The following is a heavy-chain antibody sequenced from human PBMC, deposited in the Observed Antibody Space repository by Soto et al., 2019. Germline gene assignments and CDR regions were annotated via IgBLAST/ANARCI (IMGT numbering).Heavy chain of an antibody. Sequence: ALRLSCVASGFTFSDYNMNWLRQTPGKGLEWVSSIASRSNYIYYADSLKGRFTVSRDNARNSLYLQVDNFRAEDTAVYYCARNRRIAVEMDVWGQGTTVTVSS. V-gene: IGHV3-21*01. CDR1: GFTFSDYN. J-gene: IGHJ6*02. CDR2: IASRSNYI. CDR3: ARNRRIAVEMDV. D-gene: IGHD2-21*01.